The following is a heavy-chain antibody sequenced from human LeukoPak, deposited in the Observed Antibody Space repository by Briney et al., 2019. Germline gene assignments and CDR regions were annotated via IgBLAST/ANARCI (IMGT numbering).Heavy chain of an antibody. CDR2: ISGNSDII. CDR3: ARFDWLLAFDY. CDR1: GFSFSAYS. D-gene: IGHD3-9*01. Sequence: GGSLRLSCSASGFSFSAYSMNWVRQAPGKGLEWLSYISGNSDIIYSAGSVKGRFTVSRDNAKNSLYLQINSLRDEDTAVYYCARFDWLLAFDYWGQGTLVTVSS. J-gene: IGHJ4*02. V-gene: IGHV3-48*02.